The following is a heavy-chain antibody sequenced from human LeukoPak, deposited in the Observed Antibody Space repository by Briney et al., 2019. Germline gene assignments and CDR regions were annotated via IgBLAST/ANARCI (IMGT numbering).Heavy chain of an antibody. CDR1: GGSISNYH. V-gene: IGHV4-4*07. CDR2: IHTSGST. CDR3: ARRDISSGWSFDY. J-gene: IGHJ4*02. Sequence: SETLSLTCTVSGGSISNYHWSWIRQPAGNGLEWIGQIHTSGSTNYNPPLKSRVTMSIDTPENQLSLTISSVTAADTAVYYCARRDISSGWSFDYWGQATLVTVYS. D-gene: IGHD6-19*01.